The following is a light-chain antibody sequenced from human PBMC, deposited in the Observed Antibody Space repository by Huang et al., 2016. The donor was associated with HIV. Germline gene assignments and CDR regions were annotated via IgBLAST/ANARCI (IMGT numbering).Light chain of an antibody. V-gene: IGKV3-15*01. Sequence: IVMTQSPATLSVSPGERVTLSCRASQSVSSASAWYQRKAGQAPRLLIYGASTRATGIPARFSGSGSGTEFTLTISSLQSEDFGFYYCQQYNNGLTFGGGTKVEIK. CDR3: QQYNNGLT. J-gene: IGKJ4*01. CDR1: QSVSSA. CDR2: GAS.